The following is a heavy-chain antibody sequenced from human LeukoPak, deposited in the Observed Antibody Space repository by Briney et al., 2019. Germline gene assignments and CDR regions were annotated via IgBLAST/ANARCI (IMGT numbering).Heavy chain of an antibody. Sequence: SETLSLTCTVSGGSISSYYWSWIRQPPGKGLEWIGYIYYSGSTNYNPSLKSRVTISVDTSKNQFSLKLSSVTAADTAVYYCARDRWGGYWGQGTLVTVSS. CDR3: ARDRWGGY. D-gene: IGHD7-27*01. CDR1: GGSISSYY. J-gene: IGHJ4*02. V-gene: IGHV4-59*01. CDR2: IYYSGST.